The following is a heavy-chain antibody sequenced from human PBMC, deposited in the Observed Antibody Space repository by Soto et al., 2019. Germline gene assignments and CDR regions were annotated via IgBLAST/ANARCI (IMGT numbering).Heavy chain of an antibody. V-gene: IGHV3-9*01. CDR1: GFTFDDYA. J-gene: IGHJ5*02. D-gene: IGHD6-13*01. Sequence: PGGSLRLSCAASGFTFDDYAMHWVRQAPGKGLEWVSGISWNSGSIGYADSVKGRFTISRDNAKNSLYLQMNSLRAEDTALYYCAKDSSSSYSSSYKGSWFDPWGQGTLVTVSS. CDR2: ISWNSGSI. CDR3: AKDSSSSYSSSYKGSWFDP.